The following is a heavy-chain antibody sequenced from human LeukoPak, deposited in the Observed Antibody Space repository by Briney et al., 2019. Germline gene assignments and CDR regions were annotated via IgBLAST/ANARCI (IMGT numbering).Heavy chain of an antibody. D-gene: IGHD2-2*01. CDR1: GFTFSSYG. CDR3: ARDLALYCSSTSCPPPFGY. J-gene: IGHJ4*02. CDR2: IWYDGSNK. Sequence: GGSLRLSCAASGFTFSSYGMHWVRQAPGKGLEWVAVIWYDGSNKYYADSVKGRFTISRDNSKNTLYLQMNSLRAEDTAVYYCARDLALYCSSTSCPPPFGYWGQGTLVTVS. V-gene: IGHV3-33*01.